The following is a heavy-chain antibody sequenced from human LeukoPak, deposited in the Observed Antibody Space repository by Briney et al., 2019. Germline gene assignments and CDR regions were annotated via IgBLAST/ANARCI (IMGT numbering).Heavy chain of an antibody. CDR3: ARVSPYHDYVWAEVAFDI. CDR1: GGSFSGYY. J-gene: IGHJ3*02. D-gene: IGHD3-16*01. CDR2: INHSGST. Sequence: SETLSLTCAVYGGSFSGYYWSWIRQPPGKGLEGIGEINHSGSTNYNPSLKSRVTISVDTSKNQFSLKLSSVTAADTAVYYCARVSPYHDYVWAEVAFDIWGQGTMVTVSS. V-gene: IGHV4-34*01.